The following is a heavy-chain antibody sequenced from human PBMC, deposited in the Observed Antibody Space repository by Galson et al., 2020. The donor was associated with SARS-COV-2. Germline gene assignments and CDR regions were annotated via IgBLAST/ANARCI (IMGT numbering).Heavy chain of an antibody. V-gene: IGHV5-51*01. D-gene: IGHD6-13*01. CDR2: TYPGDSDS. J-gene: IGHJ6*02. Sequence: GESLKISCKASGYSFSNYWIGWVRQTPGKGLEWMGITYPGDSDSRYSPSFQGQVTISADRSISTAYLQWNRLRASDTAIYYCVKCISRYYYYYGFDVWGQGTTVTVSS. CDR3: VKCISRYYYYYGFDV. CDR1: GYSFSNYW.